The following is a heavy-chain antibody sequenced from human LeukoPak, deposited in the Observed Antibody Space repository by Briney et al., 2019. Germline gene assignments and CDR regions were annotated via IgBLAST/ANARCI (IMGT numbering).Heavy chain of an antibody. CDR1: GGAISSYH. D-gene: IGHD5-24*01. V-gene: IGHV4-4*07. CDR2: IFASGNT. J-gene: IGHJ4*02. Sequence: SQTLSLTCTVAGGAISSYHRSWIQQPAGKRLEWIGQIFASGNTNYNPSLKSRVTMSVDKSKKQFSLKLSSVTAADTAVYYCARGDGYNFYWGQGTLVTVSS. CDR3: ARGDGYNFY.